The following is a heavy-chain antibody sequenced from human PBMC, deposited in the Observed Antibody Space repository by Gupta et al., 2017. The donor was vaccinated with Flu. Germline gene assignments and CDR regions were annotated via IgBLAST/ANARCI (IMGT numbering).Heavy chain of an antibody. D-gene: IGHD3-3*01. V-gene: IGHV4-59*13. CDR1: GGSIGGYF. J-gene: IGHJ6*03. CDR3: ARVARVPITIWPDDYHYYFDV. CDR2: IYNIGNT. Sequence: QVQLQESGPGLVKPSETLSLTCTVSGGSIGGYFWSWIRQPPGQGLEWLGIIYNIGNTNYNPAVKGQVSISLDTAKNQVSLHLSSVTPADTAVYYCARVARVPITIWPDDYHYYFDVWGKGTTVTVSS.